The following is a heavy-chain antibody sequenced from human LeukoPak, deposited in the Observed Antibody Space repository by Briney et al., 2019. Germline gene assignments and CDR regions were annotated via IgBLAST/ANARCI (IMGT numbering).Heavy chain of an antibody. CDR2: INPNSGGT. CDR3: AREPTAEMRDAFDI. CDR1: GYTFTGYY. J-gene: IGHJ3*02. D-gene: IGHD1-14*01. V-gene: IGHV1-2*04. Sequence: ASVKVSCKASGYTFTGYYMHWVRQAPGQGLEWMGWINPNSGGTNYAQKFQGWVTMTRDTSISTAYMELSRLRSDDTAVYYCAREPTAEMRDAFDIWGQGTMVTVSS.